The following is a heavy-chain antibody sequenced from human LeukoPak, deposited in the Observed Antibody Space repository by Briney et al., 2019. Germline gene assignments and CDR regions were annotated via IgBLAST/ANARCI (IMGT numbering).Heavy chain of an antibody. J-gene: IGHJ6*03. V-gene: IGHV4-4*09. Sequence: SETLSLTCTVSGSSISSYYWSWIRQPPGKGLEWIGYIYTSGSTNYNPSLKSRVTISLDTSKNQFSLKLSSVTAADTAVYYCARLNYYYYMDVWGKGTTVTVSS. CDR3: ARLNYYYYMDV. CDR1: GSSISSYY. CDR2: IYTSGST.